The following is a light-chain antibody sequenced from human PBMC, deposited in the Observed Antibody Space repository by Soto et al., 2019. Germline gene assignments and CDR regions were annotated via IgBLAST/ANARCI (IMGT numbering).Light chain of an antibody. CDR3: HQYGTSPWT. CDR2: GAS. V-gene: IGKV3-20*01. CDR1: QSVSSSY. Sequence: EIVLTQSPGTLSLSPGERATLSCRASQSVSSSYLAWYQQKPGQAPRLLIYGASSRATGIPDRFSGGGSGTDFTLTISRLEPEEFAVYYCHQYGTSPWTFGQGTKVEIK. J-gene: IGKJ1*01.